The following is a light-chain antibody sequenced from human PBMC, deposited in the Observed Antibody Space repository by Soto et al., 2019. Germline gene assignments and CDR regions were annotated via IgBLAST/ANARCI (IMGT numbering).Light chain of an antibody. CDR2: GAS. V-gene: IGKV3-20*01. CDR1: QRLSTSY. CDR3: QQYDSSPWT. Sequence: EVVLTQSPGTLSLSPGERATVSCRASQRLSTSYLAWFQQKPGQAPRLLIYGASGRATGIPDRFSGRGSGTDFTLTISRLEPEDFAVYYCQQYDSSPWTFGQGTKVEVK. J-gene: IGKJ1*01.